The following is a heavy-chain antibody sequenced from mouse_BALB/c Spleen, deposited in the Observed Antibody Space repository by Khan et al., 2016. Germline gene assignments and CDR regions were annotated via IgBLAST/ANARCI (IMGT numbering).Heavy chain of an antibody. V-gene: IGHV14-3*02. CDR2: IDPANGNT. D-gene: IGHD2-4*01. J-gene: IGHJ2*01. CDR1: GFNIKDTY. CDR3: ARSTYDYDVGFDY. Sequence: VQLQQSGAELVKPGASVKLSCTASGFNIKDTYMHWVKQRPEQGLEWIGRIDPANGNTKYDPKFQGKATITADTSSNTAYLQLSSLTSEDTAVYYCARSTYDYDVGFDYWGQGTLVTVSS.